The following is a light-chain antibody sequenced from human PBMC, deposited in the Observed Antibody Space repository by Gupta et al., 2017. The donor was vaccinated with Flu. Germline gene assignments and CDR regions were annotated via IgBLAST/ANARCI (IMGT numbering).Light chain of an antibody. CDR3: GAWDGSLSAYV. J-gene: IGLJ1*01. CDR1: RSNIGDYY. Sequence: QSVLTQPPSVSAAPGQDVTISCSGGRSNIGDYYVSWLQQFPGAAPRLLIWDTDKRPSGISDRFSGSKSGTSASLGITGLQTGDEAVYYCGAWDGSLSAYVFGTGTKVTVL. V-gene: IGLV1-51*01. CDR2: DTD.